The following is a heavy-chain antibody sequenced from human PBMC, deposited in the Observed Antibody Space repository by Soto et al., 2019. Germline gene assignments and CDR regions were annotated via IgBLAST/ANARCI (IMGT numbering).Heavy chain of an antibody. CDR1: GGTFSSYA. CDR3: ARVPTNYYDSSGYLYYFDY. Sequence: QVQLVQSGAEVKKPGSSVKVSCKASGGTFSSYAISWVRQAPGQGLEWMGGIIPIFGTANYAQKFQGRVTMTADESTSTAYMELSSLRSEDTAVYYCARVPTNYYDSSGYLYYFDYWGQGTLVTVSS. D-gene: IGHD3-22*01. J-gene: IGHJ4*02. CDR2: IIPIFGTA. V-gene: IGHV1-69*01.